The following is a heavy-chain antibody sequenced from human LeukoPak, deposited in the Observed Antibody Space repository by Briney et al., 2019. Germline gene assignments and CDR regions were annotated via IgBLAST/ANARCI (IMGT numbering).Heavy chain of an antibody. CDR2: ISSSSSTI. D-gene: IGHD2-8*01. J-gene: IGHJ4*02. Sequence: GGSLGLSCAASGFTFSSYSMNWVRQAPGKGLEWVSYISSSSSTIYYADSVKGRFTISRDNAKNSLYLQMNSLRAEDTAVYYCARFYPYCTNGVCRDYFDYWGQGTLVTVSS. V-gene: IGHV3-48*04. CDR1: GFTFSSYS. CDR3: ARFYPYCTNGVCRDYFDY.